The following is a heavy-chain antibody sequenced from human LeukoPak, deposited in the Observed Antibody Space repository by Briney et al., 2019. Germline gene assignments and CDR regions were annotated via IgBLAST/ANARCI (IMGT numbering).Heavy chain of an antibody. D-gene: IGHD3-3*01. CDR1: GGSFSGYY. Sequence: SETLSLTCAVYGGSFSGYYWSWIRQPPGKGLEWIGEINHSGSTNYNPSLKSRVTISVDTSKNQFSLKLSSVTAADTAVYYCASAVGPRYYDFWSPFDYWGQGTLVTVSS. CDR2: INHSGST. CDR3: ASAVGPRYYDFWSPFDY. J-gene: IGHJ4*02. V-gene: IGHV4-34*01.